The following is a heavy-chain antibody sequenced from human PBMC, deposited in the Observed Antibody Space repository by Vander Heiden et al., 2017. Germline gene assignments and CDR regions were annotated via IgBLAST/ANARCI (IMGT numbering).Heavy chain of an antibody. Sequence: GGALVQPGGSLRLSCAASGFTFSSYAMSWIRQAPGKGLEWVSGTSATGGSTSYAASVKGRFTIYRDNSMNTLYLQMNSLRAEDAAVYYCAKRRDAVDIWGQGTMVTVSS. CDR2: TSATGGST. V-gene: IGHV3-23*01. J-gene: IGHJ3*02. CDR3: AKRRDAVDI. CDR1: GFTFSSYA.